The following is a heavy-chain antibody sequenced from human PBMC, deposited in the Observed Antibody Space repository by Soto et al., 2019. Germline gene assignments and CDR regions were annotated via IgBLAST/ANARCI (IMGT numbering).Heavy chain of an antibody. Sequence: RASVKVSCKASGYTFTSYGIHWVRQAPGQRLEWTGWINAGNGNTKYSEKFQGRVTITRDTSASTAYLELSSLRSEDTAVYYCARGRKEAARPYYYYGMDVWGQGTTVTVSS. CDR3: ARGRKEAARPYYYYGMDV. CDR2: INAGNGNT. CDR1: GYTFTSYG. J-gene: IGHJ6*02. V-gene: IGHV1-3*01. D-gene: IGHD6-6*01.